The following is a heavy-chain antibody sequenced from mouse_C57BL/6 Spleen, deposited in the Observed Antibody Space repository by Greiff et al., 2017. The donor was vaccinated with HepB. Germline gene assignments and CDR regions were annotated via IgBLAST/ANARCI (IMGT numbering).Heavy chain of an antibody. J-gene: IGHJ2*01. CDR1: GYTFTDYY. D-gene: IGHD1-1*01. CDR3: ARGKKITTVVGNFDY. V-gene: IGHV1-19*01. Sequence: EVQLKESGPVLVRPGASVKMSCKASGYTFTDYYMNWVKQSHGKSLEWIGVINPYNGGTSYNQKFKGKATLTVDKSSSTAYMELNSLTSEDSAVYYCARGKKITTVVGNFDYWGQGTTLTVSS. CDR2: INPYNGGT.